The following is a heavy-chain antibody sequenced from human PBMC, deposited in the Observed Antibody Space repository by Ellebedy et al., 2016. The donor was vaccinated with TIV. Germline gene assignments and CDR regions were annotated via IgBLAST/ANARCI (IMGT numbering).Heavy chain of an antibody. CDR3: GRAREPGPFAYYYYGMDV. D-gene: IGHD1-1*01. CDR2: IPASGTGI. Sequence: GESLKISCAGSGFTFSDYFMSWVRQAPGKGLEWISYIPASGTGIYYADPVKGRFTVARDNANKSLHLQMNNLRGDDTAVYYCGRAREPGPFAYYYYGMDVWGQGTTVTVSS. J-gene: IGHJ6*02. CDR1: GFTFSDYF. V-gene: IGHV3-11*01.